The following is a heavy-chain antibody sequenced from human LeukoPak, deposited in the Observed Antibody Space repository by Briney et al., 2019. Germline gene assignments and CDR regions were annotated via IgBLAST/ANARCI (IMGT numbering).Heavy chain of an antibody. Sequence: PGGSLRLSCAASEFTFSDYYMSWIRQAPGKGLEWVSYISNSGSTIYYADSVKGRFTISRDNTKNSLYLQMNSLRAEDTAVYYCARLGRERWQRLPNYFDYWGQGTLVTVSS. V-gene: IGHV3-11*01. CDR1: EFTFSDYY. D-gene: IGHD5-12*01. CDR2: ISNSGSTI. CDR3: ARLGRERWQRLPNYFDY. J-gene: IGHJ4*02.